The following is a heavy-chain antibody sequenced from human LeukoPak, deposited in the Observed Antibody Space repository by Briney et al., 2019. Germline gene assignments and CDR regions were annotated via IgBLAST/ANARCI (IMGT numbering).Heavy chain of an antibody. CDR3: AKDNTYSYGSGSYYLH. J-gene: IGHJ4*02. V-gene: IGHV3-9*01. CDR1: GFTFDDYA. D-gene: IGHD3-10*01. CDR2: ISWNSGNI. Sequence: PGGSLRLSCAASGFTFDDYAMHWVRQAPGKGLEWVSGISWNSGNIDYADSVKGRFTISRDNAKNSLFLQMNSLRAEDTALYYCAKDNTYSYGSGSYYLHWGQGTLVTVSS.